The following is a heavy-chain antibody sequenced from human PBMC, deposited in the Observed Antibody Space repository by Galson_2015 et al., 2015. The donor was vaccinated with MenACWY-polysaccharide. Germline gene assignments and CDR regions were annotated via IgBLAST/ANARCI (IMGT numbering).Heavy chain of an antibody. J-gene: IGHJ4*02. CDR2: LSPTTGNT. CDR1: GVTFSSYG. V-gene: IGHV3-23*01. D-gene: IGHD3-10*01. CDR3: AKGAAHYGSGNYYDY. Sequence: SLRLSCADSGVTFSSYGMGWVRQAPGKGLEWVSGLSPTTGNTYYADSVRGRFTISRDNSKNTLYLQMNSLRAEDTAVYYCAKGAAHYGSGNYYDYWGQGTQVTVSS.